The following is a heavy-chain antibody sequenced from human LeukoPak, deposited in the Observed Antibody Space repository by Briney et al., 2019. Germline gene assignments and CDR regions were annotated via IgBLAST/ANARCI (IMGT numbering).Heavy chain of an antibody. V-gene: IGHV3-7*01. J-gene: IGHJ4*02. Sequence: GGSLRLSCAASGFTFSSYDMTWVRQAPGKGLEWVANIKQDGSEKYYVDSVKGRFTISRDNAKNSLYLQMNSLRAEDTAVYYCAREFWSGLNDYWGQGTMVTVSS. CDR3: AREFWSGLNDY. D-gene: IGHD3-3*01. CDR2: IKQDGSEK. CDR1: GFTFSSYD.